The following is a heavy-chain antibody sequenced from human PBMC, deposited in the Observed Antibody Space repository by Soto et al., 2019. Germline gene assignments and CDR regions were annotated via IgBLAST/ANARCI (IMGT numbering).Heavy chain of an antibody. CDR1: CGSIINDR. D-gene: IGHD4-17*01. Sequence: PSETLSLTCTFSCGSIINDRWSWVRQPAGKGLEWIGRIFASGRTNYNPSLLSRVTMSVDTSKNQFSLTMTSLAAADTAVYYCTRGTFETTAPFYWGQGIPVTVSS. CDR2: IFASGRT. V-gene: IGHV4-4*07. J-gene: IGHJ4*02. CDR3: TRGTFETTAPFY.